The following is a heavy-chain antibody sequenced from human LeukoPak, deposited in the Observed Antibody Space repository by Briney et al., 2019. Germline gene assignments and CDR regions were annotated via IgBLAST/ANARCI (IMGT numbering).Heavy chain of an antibody. CDR3: ARGYSSGCVDY. CDR2: INHSGST. CDR1: GGSFSGYY. D-gene: IGHD6-19*01. V-gene: IGHV4-34*01. Sequence: PSETLSLTCAVYGGSFSGYYWSWIRQPPGKGLEWIGEINHSGSTNYNPSLKSRVTISVDTSKNQFSLKLSSVTAADTAVYYCARGYSSGCVDYWGQGTLVTASS. J-gene: IGHJ4*02.